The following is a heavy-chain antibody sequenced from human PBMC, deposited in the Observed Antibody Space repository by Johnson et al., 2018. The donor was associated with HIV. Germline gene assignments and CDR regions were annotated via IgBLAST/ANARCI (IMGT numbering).Heavy chain of an antibody. V-gene: IGHV3-30*04. CDR1: GFTFSNYA. D-gene: IGHD3-3*01. CDR2: ISYDGNNK. CDR3: AKDMGESEKEEWASDYYDFGRDIPGQDPRDVVGSLDI. J-gene: IGHJ3*02. Sequence: QVQLVESGGGVVQPGRSLRLSCAASGFTFSNYAIHWVRQAPGKGLEWVAIISYDGNNKYYADSVKGRFTISRDYSKNTLYLQMDSLRAEDTALYYCAKDMGESEKEEWASDYYDFGRDIPGQDPRDVVGSLDIWGQGTMVTVSS.